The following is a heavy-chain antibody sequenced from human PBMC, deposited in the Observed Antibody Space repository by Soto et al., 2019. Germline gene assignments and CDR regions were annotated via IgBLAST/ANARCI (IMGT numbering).Heavy chain of an antibody. CDR2: INQDGSGG. CDR1: GFTFTGYW. D-gene: IGHD1-26*01. J-gene: IGHJ5*02. V-gene: IGHV3-7*03. Sequence: PGGSLRLSCAASGFTFTGYWMSWVRQAPGKGLEWVGSINQDGSGGYYVDSLKGRFTISRDKSNNTLYLQMRRVRAEDTAVYFCARHRHPRGTVGATSPLDPSGQGSHVTVSS. CDR3: ARHRHPRGTVGATSPLDP.